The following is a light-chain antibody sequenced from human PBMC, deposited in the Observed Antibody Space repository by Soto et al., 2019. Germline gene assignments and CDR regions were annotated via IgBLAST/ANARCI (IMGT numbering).Light chain of an antibody. CDR2: VAS. V-gene: IGKV1-5*03. CDR1: QSINNW. J-gene: IGKJ1*01. CDR3: QQYNSFPRT. Sequence: DIQMTQSPSTLSASLGDRVTITCRGSQSINNWLAWYQQKPGKAPKLLITVASNLESGVPSKFSGSGSGTEFTLTISSLQPDDFATYYCQQYNSFPRTFGQGTKVEIK.